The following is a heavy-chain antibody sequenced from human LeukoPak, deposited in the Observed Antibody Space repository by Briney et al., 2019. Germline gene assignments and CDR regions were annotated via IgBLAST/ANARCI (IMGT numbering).Heavy chain of an antibody. CDR1: GGSISSYY. CDR2: IFYSGST. Sequence: SETLSLTCTVSGGSISSYYWSWIRQPPGKGLELIGYIFYSGSTNYNPSLKSRVTISVDTSKNQFSLKLISVTAADTAMYYCARGSDVPDYWGQGTLVTVSS. V-gene: IGHV4-59*08. CDR3: ARGSDVPDY. D-gene: IGHD6-6*01. J-gene: IGHJ4*02.